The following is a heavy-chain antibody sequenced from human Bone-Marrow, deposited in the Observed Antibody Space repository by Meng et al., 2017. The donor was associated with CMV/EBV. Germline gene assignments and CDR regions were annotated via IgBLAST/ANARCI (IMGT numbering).Heavy chain of an antibody. D-gene: IGHD3-3*01. J-gene: IGHJ6*01. V-gene: IGHV3-48*04. CDR2: ISSSSSTI. CDR1: GFTFSSYS. CDR3: ARDQILFGVAHYYYYYGMDV. Sequence: GESLKISCAASGFTFSSYSMNWVRQAPGKGLEWVSYISSSSSTIYYADSVKGRFTISRDNAKNSLYLQMNSLRAEDTAVYYCARDQILFGVAHYYYYYGMDVWGQGTTVTGSS.